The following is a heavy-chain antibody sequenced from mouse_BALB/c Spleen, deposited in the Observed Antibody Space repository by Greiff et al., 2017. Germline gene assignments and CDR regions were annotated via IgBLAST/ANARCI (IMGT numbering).Heavy chain of an antibody. D-gene: IGHD1-1*01. Sequence: VQLQQSGPELVKPGASMKISCKASGYSFTGYTMNWVKQSHGKNLEWIGLINPYNGGTSYNQKFKGKATLTVDKSSSTAYMELLSLTSEDSAVYYCAREGIRATVVENYAMDYWGQGTSVTVSS. J-gene: IGHJ4*01. CDR2: INPYNGGT. V-gene: IGHV1-18*01. CDR3: AREGIRATVVENYAMDY. CDR1: GYSFTGYT.